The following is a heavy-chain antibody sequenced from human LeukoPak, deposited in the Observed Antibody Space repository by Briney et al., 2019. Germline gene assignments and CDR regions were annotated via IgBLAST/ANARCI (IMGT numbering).Heavy chain of an antibody. CDR1: GGSISSYY. CDR2: IYYSGST. Sequence: SETLSLTCTVSGGSISSYYWSWIRQPPGKGLEWIGYIYYSGSTNYNPSLKSRVTISVDTSKNQSSLKLSSVTAADTAVYYCARGHIVGATYDYWGQGTLVTVSS. D-gene: IGHD1-26*01. CDR3: ARGHIVGATYDY. J-gene: IGHJ4*02. V-gene: IGHV4-59*01.